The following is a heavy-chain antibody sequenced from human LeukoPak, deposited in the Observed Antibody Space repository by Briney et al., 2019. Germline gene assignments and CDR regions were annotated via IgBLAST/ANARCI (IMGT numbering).Heavy chain of an antibody. CDR3: ARADYSRISNYFDY. CDR1: GFTFSSYA. V-gene: IGHV3-23*01. Sequence: GGSLRLSCAASGFTFSSYAMSWVRQAPGKGLEWVSAISGSGGSTYYADSVKGRFTISRDNSKNTLYLQMNSLRADDTAVYYCARADYSRISNYFDYWGQGTLVTVSS. J-gene: IGHJ4*02. CDR2: ISGSGGST. D-gene: IGHD4-11*01.